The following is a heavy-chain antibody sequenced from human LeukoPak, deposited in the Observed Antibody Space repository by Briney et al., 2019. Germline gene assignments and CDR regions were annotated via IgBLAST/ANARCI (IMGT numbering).Heavy chain of an antibody. D-gene: IGHD2-2*02. CDR3: ARLLYPRATDY. J-gene: IGHJ4*02. V-gene: IGHV4-34*01. CDR1: GGSFSGYY. Sequence: PSETLSLTCAVYGGSFSGYYWSWIRQPPGKGLEWIGEINHSGSTNYNPSLKSRVTISVDTSKNQFSLKLSSVTAADTAVYYCARLLYPRATDYWGQRTLVTVSS. CDR2: INHSGST.